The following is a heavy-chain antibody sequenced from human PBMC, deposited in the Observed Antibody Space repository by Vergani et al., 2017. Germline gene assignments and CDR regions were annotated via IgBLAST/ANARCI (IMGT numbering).Heavy chain of an antibody. CDR1: GFTFSSYW. Sequence: EVQLVESGGGLVQPGGSLRLSCAASGFTFSSYWMSWVRQAPGKGLDWVANIKQDGSEKYYVDSVKGRFTISRDNAKNSLYLQMNSLRAEDTAVYYCARYCHYYDFWSGHYYYYGMDVWGQGTTVTVSS. D-gene: IGHD3-3*01. J-gene: IGHJ6*02. CDR3: ARYCHYYDFWSGHYYYYGMDV. V-gene: IGHV3-7*01. CDR2: IKQDGSEK.